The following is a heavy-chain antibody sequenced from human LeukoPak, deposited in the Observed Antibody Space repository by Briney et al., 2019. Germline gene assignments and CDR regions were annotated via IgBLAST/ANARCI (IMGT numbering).Heavy chain of an antibody. V-gene: IGHV1-8*01. CDR3: ARYTDEGMGY. CDR1: GYTFTSYD. Sequence: ASVKVSCKASGYTFTSYDINWVRQATGQGLEWMGWMNPNSGNTGYVQKFQGRVTMTRNTSISTAYMELSSLTSEDTAVYYCARYTDEGMGYWGQGTLVTVSS. D-gene: IGHD2-2*02. J-gene: IGHJ4*02. CDR2: MNPNSGNT.